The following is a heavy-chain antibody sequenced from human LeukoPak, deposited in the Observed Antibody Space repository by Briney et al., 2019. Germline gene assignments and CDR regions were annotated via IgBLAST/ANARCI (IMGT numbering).Heavy chain of an antibody. CDR3: ARDRYCSGGSCYSGGRGY. Sequence: GGSLRLSCAASGFTFGDHYASWIRQAPGKGLEWVSYIYTTSSTIYYGDSVKGRFTISRDNAKNSLYLQMNSLRAEDTAVYYCARDRYCSGGSCYSGGRGYWGQGTLVTVSS. CDR1: GFTFGDHY. D-gene: IGHD2-15*01. V-gene: IGHV3-11*04. CDR2: IYTTSSTI. J-gene: IGHJ4*02.